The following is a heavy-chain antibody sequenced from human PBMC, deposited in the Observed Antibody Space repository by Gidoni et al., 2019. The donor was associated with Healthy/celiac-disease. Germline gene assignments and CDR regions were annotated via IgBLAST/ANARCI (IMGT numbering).Heavy chain of an antibody. CDR2: ISSLGSPI. Sequence: QVQLVEAGGGVVKPGGSLRLACAASGVTFSDDNTRWHRQAPGTGLEWFSYISSLGSPIYYADSVKGRFTISRYNAKNSRSLQLNRLRAADPAVYYCASAARTVDCSSTSCYHYGMDVWGQGTTVTVSS. V-gene: IGHV3-11*01. CDR1: GVTFSDDN. J-gene: IGHJ6*02. D-gene: IGHD2-2*01. CDR3: ASAARTVDCSSTSCYHYGMDV.